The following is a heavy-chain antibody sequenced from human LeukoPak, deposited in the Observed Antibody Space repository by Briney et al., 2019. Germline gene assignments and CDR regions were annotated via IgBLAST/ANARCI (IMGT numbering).Heavy chain of an antibody. J-gene: IGHJ4*02. Sequence: SGPTLVNPTQTLTLTCTFSGFSLSTSGVGVGWTRQPPGKALEWLALIYWDDDKRYSPSLKSRLTITKDTSKNQVVLTMTNMDPVDTATYYCAHRAEMAPGGRNYYFDYWGQGTLVTVSS. V-gene: IGHV2-5*02. D-gene: IGHD5-24*01. CDR2: IYWDDDK. CDR1: GFSLSTSGVG. CDR3: AHRAEMAPGGRNYYFDY.